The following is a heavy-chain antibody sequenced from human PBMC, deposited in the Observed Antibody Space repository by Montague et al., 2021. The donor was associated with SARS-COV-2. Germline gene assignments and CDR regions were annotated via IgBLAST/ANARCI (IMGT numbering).Heavy chain of an antibody. D-gene: IGHD4-17*01. Sequence: CVISGGSVSSDTAAWHWIRQSPSRGLEWLGRTFYRSQWHTDSAASVRSRISFSGDISKNQFSLHLNSVTPEDTAIYYCARDGDYGGTWYSFLQNWGQGTLVIVSS. CDR1: GGSVSSDTAA. J-gene: IGHJ1*01. V-gene: IGHV6-1*01. CDR3: ARDGDYGGTWYSFLQN. CDR2: TFYRSQWHT.